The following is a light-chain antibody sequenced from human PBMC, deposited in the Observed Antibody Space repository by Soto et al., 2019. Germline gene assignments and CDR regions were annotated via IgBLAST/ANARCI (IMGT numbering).Light chain of an antibody. V-gene: IGLV7-46*01. CDR3: LLSYSGARLV. Sequence: QAVVTQEPSLTVSPGGTVTLTCGSSTGAVTSGHYPYWFQQKPGQAPRTLIYDTSNKHSWTPARFSGSLLGGKAALTLSGAQPEDEAEYYCLLSYSGARLVFGTGTKVT. CDR1: TGAVTSGHY. J-gene: IGLJ1*01. CDR2: DTS.